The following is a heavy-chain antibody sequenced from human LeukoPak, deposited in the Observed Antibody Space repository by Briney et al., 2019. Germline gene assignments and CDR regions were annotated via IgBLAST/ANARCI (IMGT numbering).Heavy chain of an antibody. V-gene: IGHV1-2*02. CDR1: GYRFTAYP. Sequence: GASVKVSCKTSGYRFTAYPLHWVRQAPGRGLEWLGWMNPHSGETNNAQKFQGRVTMTRDTSISVAYMQLSSLRSDDTAVYYCARGMDAEAFQNWGQGTLVTVSS. CDR3: ARGMDAEAFQN. CDR2: MNPHSGET. D-gene: IGHD2-2*03. J-gene: IGHJ1*01.